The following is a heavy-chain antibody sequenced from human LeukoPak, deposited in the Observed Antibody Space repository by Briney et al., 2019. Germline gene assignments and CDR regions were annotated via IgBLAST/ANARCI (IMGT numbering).Heavy chain of an antibody. J-gene: IGHJ3*02. V-gene: IGHV3-53*01. Sequence: GGSLRLSCAASGLTVSSSYMSWVRQAPGKGLEWVSIIYNDGSTYYADSMKGRFTISRDNSKNTLYPQVNSLRAEDTAMYYCARNILFAFDIWGQGTMVTVSS. CDR2: IYNDGST. CDR3: ARNILFAFDI. CDR1: GLTVSSSY.